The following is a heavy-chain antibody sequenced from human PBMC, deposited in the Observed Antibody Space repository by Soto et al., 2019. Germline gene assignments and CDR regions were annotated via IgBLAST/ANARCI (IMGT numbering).Heavy chain of an antibody. J-gene: IGHJ6*02. CDR3: STDRGDYGLDG. Sequence: EVQLVESGGDLVKPGGSLRLSCAASGFPFSNGWMSWVRQAPGKGLEWVGRIKSKTDGETRDYAGPVKDRFTISRGDSKKTLCLHIKSLIAAAAALYYCSTDRGDYGLDGWGQGTAVTISS. V-gene: IGHV3-15*01. CDR2: IKSKTDGETR. CDR1: GFPFSNGW.